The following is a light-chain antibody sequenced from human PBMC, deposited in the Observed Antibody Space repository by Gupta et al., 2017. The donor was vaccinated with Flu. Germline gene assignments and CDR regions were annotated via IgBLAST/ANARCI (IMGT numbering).Light chain of an antibody. CDR2: DAS. V-gene: IGKV3D-20*01. J-gene: IGKJ2*01. Sequence: EISLTQSPATLSLSPGERATLSCGGSQSVSSNFLTWYQQKPGLAPRLLIYDASSRATGIPDRFSGSGYGTEFTLTINRLEPEDFAVYYCQQYGSSPPYTFGQGTTVEIK. CDR1: QSVSSNF. CDR3: QQYGSSPPYT.